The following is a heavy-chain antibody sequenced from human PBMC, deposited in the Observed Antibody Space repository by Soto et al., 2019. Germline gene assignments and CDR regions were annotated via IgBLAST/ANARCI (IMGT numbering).Heavy chain of an antibody. Sequence: QVQLVQSGAEVKKPGSSVKVSCKASGGTFSSYAISWVRQAPGQGLEWMGGIIPIFGTAHYAQKFQSRVTITADTSTSTAYMELSSLRSEDTAVYYGARAPSIAAPGGLNYWGQGTLVTVSS. CDR3: ARAPSIAAPGGLNY. CDR1: GGTFSSYA. J-gene: IGHJ4*02. D-gene: IGHD6-6*01. CDR2: IIPIFGTA. V-gene: IGHV1-69*06.